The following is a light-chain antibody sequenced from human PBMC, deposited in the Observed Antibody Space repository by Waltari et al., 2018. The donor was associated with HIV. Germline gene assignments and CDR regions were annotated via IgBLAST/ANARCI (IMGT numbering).Light chain of an antibody. Sequence: EIVLTQSPGTLSLSPGESATLSCRASQSVSSNYLAWYQQKPGQAPRLLLFGASTRATGSPDRFSGSGSGTDFTLTISRLEPEDFAVYYCQQYGSVYTFGQGTKLEIK. CDR3: QQYGSVYT. CDR1: QSVSSNY. J-gene: IGKJ2*01. CDR2: GAS. V-gene: IGKV3-20*01.